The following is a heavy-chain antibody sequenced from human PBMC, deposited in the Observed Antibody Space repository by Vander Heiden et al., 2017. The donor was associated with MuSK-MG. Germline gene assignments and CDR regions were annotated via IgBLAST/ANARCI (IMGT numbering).Heavy chain of an antibody. J-gene: IGHJ5*02. V-gene: IGHV3-21*03. Sequence: EVQLVESGGGLVKPGGSLRLSCAASGFTFSSYGMNWGRQAPGKGLEWVSSISSSSSYIYYADSVKGRFTISRDNAKNSLYLQMNSLRAEDTAVYYCARGYPPPVAGTENWFDPWGQGTLVTVSS. CDR1: GFTFSSYG. D-gene: IGHD6-19*01. CDR3: ARGYPPPVAGTENWFDP. CDR2: ISSSSSYI.